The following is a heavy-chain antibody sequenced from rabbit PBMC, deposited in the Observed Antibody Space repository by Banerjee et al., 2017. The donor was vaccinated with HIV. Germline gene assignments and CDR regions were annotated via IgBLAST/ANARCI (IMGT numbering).Heavy chain of an antibody. CDR3: ARDRDTGTVYYFDL. CDR2: IYAGSCSA. J-gene: IGHJ4*01. D-gene: IGHD7-1*01. CDR1: GSEFSRYS. Sequence: QEQPEESGGGLVTLGGALKLSCNTIGSEFSRYSNSWVRQAPGKGLEWSACIYAGSCSAWYAGWAKGRFTISKTSSTTVTLQMTSLTAADTATYFCARDRDTGTVYYFDLWGQGTLVTVS. V-gene: IGHV1S45*01.